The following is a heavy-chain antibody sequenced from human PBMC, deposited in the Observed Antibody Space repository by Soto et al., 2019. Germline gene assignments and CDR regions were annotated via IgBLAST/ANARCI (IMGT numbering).Heavy chain of an antibody. CDR2: INAGNGNT. D-gene: IGHD3-10*01. Sequence: QVQLVQSGAEVKKPGASVKVSCKASGYTFTSYAMHWVRQAPGQRLEWMGWINAGNGNTKYSQKFQGRVTITRDTSASTAYMELSSLRSEDTAVYYCARESGLEFGGLLSGWNWFDPWGQGTLVTVSS. CDR1: GYTFTSYA. V-gene: IGHV1-3*01. J-gene: IGHJ5*02. CDR3: ARESGLEFGGLLSGWNWFDP.